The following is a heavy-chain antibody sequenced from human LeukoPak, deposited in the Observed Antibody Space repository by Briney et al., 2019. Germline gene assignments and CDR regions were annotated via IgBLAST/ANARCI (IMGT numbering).Heavy chain of an antibody. CDR1: GYSFTSYW. CDR2: IYPCDSDT. D-gene: IGHD2-2*01. CDR3: ARGPDVVVPADPGWEPFDP. Sequence: GESLQISCQSSGYSFTSYWIGWVRPMPGKGLEWMGIIYPCDSDTRYSPSFQGQVTISADKSISTAYLQWSSLKASDTAMYYCARGPDVVVPADPGWEPFDPWGQGTLVTVSS. J-gene: IGHJ5*02. V-gene: IGHV5-51*01.